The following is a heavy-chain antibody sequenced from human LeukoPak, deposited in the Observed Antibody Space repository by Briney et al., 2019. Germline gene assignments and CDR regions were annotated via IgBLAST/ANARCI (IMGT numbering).Heavy chain of an antibody. CDR1: GGSISNRSYYW. CDR3: IRDFRSADL. Sequence: PSETLSLTCTVSGGSISNRSYYWMHWVRQPPGKGLVWVSRIYVDGRTTNYADSVKGRLTISRDNAKNTVYLEMNSLSVEDTATYYCIRDFRSADLWGQGTLVTVTS. J-gene: IGHJ5*02. V-gene: IGHV3-74*01. CDR2: IYVDGRTT.